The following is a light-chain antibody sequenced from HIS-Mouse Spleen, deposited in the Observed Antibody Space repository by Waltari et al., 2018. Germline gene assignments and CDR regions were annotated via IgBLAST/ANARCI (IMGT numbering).Light chain of an antibody. Sequence: QSALTQPASVSGSPGQSITISCTGTSSDVGRYNLVSWYQQPPGKAPKLMIYEGSKRPSGVSNRFSGSKSGNTASLTISGLQAEDEADYYCCSYAGSSTSVFGGGTKLTVL. J-gene: IGLJ2*01. CDR1: SSDVGRYNL. V-gene: IGLV2-23*01. CDR2: EGS. CDR3: CSYAGSSTSV.